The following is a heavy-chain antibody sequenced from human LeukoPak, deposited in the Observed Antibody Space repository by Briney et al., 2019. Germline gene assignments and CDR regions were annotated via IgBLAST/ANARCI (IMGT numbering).Heavy chain of an antibody. D-gene: IGHD2-2*01. CDR3: ARDRGYCSSTSCYEFDP. Sequence: ASVKVSCKASGYTFTGYYMHWVRQAPGQGLEWMGWINPNSGGTNYAQKFQGRVTMTRDTSISTAYMELSRLTSDDTAVYYCARDRGYCSSTSCYEFDPWGQGTLVTVSS. V-gene: IGHV1-2*02. CDR1: GYTFTGYY. J-gene: IGHJ5*02. CDR2: INPNSGGT.